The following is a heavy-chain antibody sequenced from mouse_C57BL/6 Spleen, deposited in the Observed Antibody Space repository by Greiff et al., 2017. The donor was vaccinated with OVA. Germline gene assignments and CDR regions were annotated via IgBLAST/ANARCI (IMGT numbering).Heavy chain of an antibody. CDR3: ARRNAGSYYFDY. CDR1: GFTFSDYG. Sequence: EVKLVESGGGLVKPGGSLKLSCAASGFTFSDYGMHWVRQAPEKGLEWVAYISSGSSTIYYADTVKGRFTISRDNAKNTLFLQMTSLRSEDTAMYYCARRNAGSYYFDYWGQGTTRTVSS. D-gene: IGHD4-1*01. V-gene: IGHV5-17*01. J-gene: IGHJ2*01. CDR2: ISSGSSTI.